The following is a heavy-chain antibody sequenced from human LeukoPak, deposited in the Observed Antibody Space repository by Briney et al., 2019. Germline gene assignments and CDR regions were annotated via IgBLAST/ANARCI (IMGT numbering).Heavy chain of an antibody. D-gene: IGHD3-9*01. Sequence: GASVKVSCKASGYTFTSYGISWVRQAPGQGLEWMGWISAYNGNTNYAQKLQGRVTITADESTSTAYMELSSLRSEDTAMYYCARGLTGYLHYDAFDIWGQGTMVTVSS. CDR3: ARGLTGYLHYDAFDI. CDR1: GYTFTSYG. CDR2: ISAYNGNT. J-gene: IGHJ3*02. V-gene: IGHV1-18*01.